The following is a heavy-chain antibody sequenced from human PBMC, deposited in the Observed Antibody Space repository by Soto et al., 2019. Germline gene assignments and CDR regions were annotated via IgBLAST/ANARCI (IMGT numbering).Heavy chain of an antibody. V-gene: IGHV3-30-3*01. D-gene: IGHD6-6*01. CDR2: ISYDGSNK. CDR1: GFTFSSYA. CDR3: ARDPLYSSSYLFDY. Sequence: QVQLVESGGGVVQPGRSLRLSCEASGFTFSSYAMHWVRQAPGKGLEWVAVISYDGSNKYYADSVKGRFTISRDNSKNTLYLQMNSLRAEDTAVYYCARDPLYSSSYLFDYWGKGTLVTVSS. J-gene: IGHJ4*02.